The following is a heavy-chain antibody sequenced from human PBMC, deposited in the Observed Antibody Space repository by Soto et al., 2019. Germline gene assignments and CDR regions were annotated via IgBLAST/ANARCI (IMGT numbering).Heavy chain of an antibody. CDR1: GGSVTGGSHY. CDR3: ARDRSSGWTWFDY. J-gene: IGHJ4*02. D-gene: IGHD6-19*01. Sequence: PSETLSLTCTVSGGSVTGGSHYWSWIRQPPGKGLEFIGYISFFGSTRYNPSLKSRVTISVDTSKNQFSLELTSLTAADTAVYYCARDRSSGWTWFDYWGQGTLVTV. V-gene: IGHV4-61*01. CDR2: ISFFGST.